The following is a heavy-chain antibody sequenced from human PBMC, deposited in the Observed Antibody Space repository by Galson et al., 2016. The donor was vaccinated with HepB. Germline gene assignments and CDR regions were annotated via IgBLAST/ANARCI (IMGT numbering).Heavy chain of an antibody. J-gene: IGHJ6*02. CDR3: ARASQPYCSGTSCYAGCYHYYGVDV. V-gene: IGHV3-33*01. CDR2: TWYDEINK. CDR1: GFTFRIYG. D-gene: IGHD2-2*01. Sequence: SLRLSCAASGFTFRIYGMHWVRQAPGKGLEWVAVTWYDEINKYYADSVKGRFTISRDYSKNTLCLQMNSLRVDDTAVYYCARASQPYCSGTSCYAGCYHYYGVDVWGQGTTVTVSS.